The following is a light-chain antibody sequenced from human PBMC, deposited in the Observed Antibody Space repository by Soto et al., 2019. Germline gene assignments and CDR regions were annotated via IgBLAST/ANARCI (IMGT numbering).Light chain of an antibody. CDR1: QGISSY. Sequence: AIQLTQSPSSLSASVGDRVTITFLASQGISSYLAWYQQKPGKAPKLLIYAASTLQSGVPSRFSGSGSGTDFTLTISSLQPEDFATYYCLQDYNYPRTFGQGTKVDIK. CDR3: LQDYNYPRT. J-gene: IGKJ1*01. V-gene: IGKV1-6*01. CDR2: AAS.